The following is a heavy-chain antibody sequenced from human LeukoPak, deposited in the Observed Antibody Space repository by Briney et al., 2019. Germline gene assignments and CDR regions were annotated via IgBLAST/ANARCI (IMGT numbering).Heavy chain of an antibody. CDR2: IIPIFGTA. V-gene: IGHV1-69*06. CDR1: GGTFSSYA. Sequence: GASVKVSCKASGGTFSSYAISWVRQAPGQGLEWMGGIIPIFGTANYAQKFQGRVTITADKSTSTAYMELSSLRSEDTAVYYCARTPIVVVVAATPTQKPYFDYWGQGTLVTVSS. D-gene: IGHD2-15*01. J-gene: IGHJ4*02. CDR3: ARTPIVVVVAATPTQKPYFDY.